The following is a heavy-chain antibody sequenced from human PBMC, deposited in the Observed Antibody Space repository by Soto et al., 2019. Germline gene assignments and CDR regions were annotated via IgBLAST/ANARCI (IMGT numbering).Heavy chain of an antibody. CDR3: ARDLGWAGDY. Sequence: SEPLALTGAVSHDSVGGGYYWAWIRQPPGKGLEWIGSIHHSGSTYYNPSLKSRVTILVDSSKNQFSLKVRSVTAADTAVYYCARDLGWAGDYWGQGTLVTVSS. D-gene: IGHD6-19*01. CDR1: HDSVGGGYY. V-gene: IGHV4-38-2*02. CDR2: IHHSGST. J-gene: IGHJ4*02.